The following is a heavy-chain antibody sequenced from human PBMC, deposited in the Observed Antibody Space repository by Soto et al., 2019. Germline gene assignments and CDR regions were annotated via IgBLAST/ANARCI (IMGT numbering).Heavy chain of an antibody. CDR3: ARGEYSYGIGFDP. V-gene: IGHV4-59*01. Sequence: SETLSLSCTVSGGSISSYYWSWIRQPPGKGLEWIGYIYYSGSTNYNPSLKSRVTISVDTSKNQFSLKLSSVTAADTAVYYCARGEYSYGIGFDPWGQGTLVTVSS. J-gene: IGHJ5*02. CDR1: GGSISSYY. CDR2: IYYSGST. D-gene: IGHD5-18*01.